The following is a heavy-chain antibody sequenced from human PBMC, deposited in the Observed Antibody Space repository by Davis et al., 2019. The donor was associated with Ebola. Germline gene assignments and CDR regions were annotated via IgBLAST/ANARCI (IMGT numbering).Heavy chain of an antibody. CDR1: GFTFSSYA. J-gene: IGHJ4*02. V-gene: IGHV3-23*01. CDR2: ISGSGGST. CDR3: AKDRAIAAAGLPNYFDY. D-gene: IGHD6-13*01. Sequence: PGGSLRLSCAASGFTFSSYAMSWVRQAPGKGLEWVSAISGSGGSTYYADSVKGRFTISRDNSKNTLYLQMNSLRAEDTAVYYCAKDRAIAAAGLPNYFDYWGQGTLVTVSS.